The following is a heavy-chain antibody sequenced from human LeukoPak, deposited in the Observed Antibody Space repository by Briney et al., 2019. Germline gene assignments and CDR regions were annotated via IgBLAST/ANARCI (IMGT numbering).Heavy chain of an antibody. CDR1: VYTFTCYY. J-gene: IGHJ4*02. CDR3: ARVRTYSSDY. D-gene: IGHD6-13*01. CDR2: INAYTGCT. V-gene: IGHV1-18*04. Sequence: SVKVSFKASVYTFTCYYMHWLRQAPAQGLEWMGWINAYTGCTNYAQKLQGRVTMTTDTSTSTAYMELRSLRSDDTAVYYCARVRTYSSDYWGQGTLVTVSS.